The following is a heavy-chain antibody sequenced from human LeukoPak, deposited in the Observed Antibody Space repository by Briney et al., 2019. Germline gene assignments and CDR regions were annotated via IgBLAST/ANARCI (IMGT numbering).Heavy chain of an antibody. CDR1: GDSVSANNAG. CDR3: ARTTSYSFDY. V-gene: IGHV6-1*01. Sequence: SQTLSLTCAISGDSVSANNAGWHWLRQSPSRGLEWLGKTYHRSKWFHDYALSVRSRIALNPDTSKNQFSLQLNSVTPDDTAVYYCARTTSYSFDYWGQGTLVTASS. D-gene: IGHD1-14*01. CDR2: TYHRSKWFH. J-gene: IGHJ4*02.